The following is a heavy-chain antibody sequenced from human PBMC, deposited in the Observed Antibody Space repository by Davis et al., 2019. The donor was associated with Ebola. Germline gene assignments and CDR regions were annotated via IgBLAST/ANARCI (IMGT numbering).Heavy chain of an antibody. Sequence: AASVKVPCKASGYTFTSYDINWVRQATGRGLEWMGWMNPNSGNTGYAQKFQGRVTMTRNTSISTAYMELSSLRSEDTAVYYCARTVGDIYYYGMDVWGQGTTVTVSS. D-gene: IGHD3-16*01. CDR1: GYTFTSYD. J-gene: IGHJ6*02. CDR2: MNPNSGNT. V-gene: IGHV1-8*01. CDR3: ARTVGDIYYYGMDV.